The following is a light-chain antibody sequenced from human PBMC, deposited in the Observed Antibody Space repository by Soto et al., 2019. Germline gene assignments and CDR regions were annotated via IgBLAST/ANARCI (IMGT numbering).Light chain of an antibody. Sequence: ELVLTQSPGTLSLSPGERATLSCRASQSVSSSYLAWYQQKHVQAPRLLIYGAYSMATGIPDRFSGSGSGTDFTLTISRLEPEDFAVYYCQQYGSFFGQGTKVDI. CDR1: QSVSSSY. J-gene: IGKJ2*01. CDR3: QQYGSF. V-gene: IGKV3-20*01. CDR2: GAY.